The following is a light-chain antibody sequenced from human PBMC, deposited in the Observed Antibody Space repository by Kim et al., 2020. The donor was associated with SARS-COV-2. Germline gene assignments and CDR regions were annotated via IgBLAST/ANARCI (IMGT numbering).Light chain of an antibody. CDR3: SSYTSSSPLV. V-gene: IGLV2-14*03. Sequence: QSLTISCTATSSDVGGYNYVSWYQQHPGKAPILMIYDVSNRPSGVSNRFSGSKSGNTASLTISGLQAEDEADYYCSSYTSSSPLVFGGGTQLTVL. J-gene: IGLJ3*02. CDR2: DVS. CDR1: SSDVGGYNY.